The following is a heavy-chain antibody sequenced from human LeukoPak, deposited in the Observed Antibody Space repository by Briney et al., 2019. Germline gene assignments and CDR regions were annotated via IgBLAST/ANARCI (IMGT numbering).Heavy chain of an antibody. J-gene: IGHJ5*02. CDR2: ISAYNGNT. V-gene: IGHV1-18*01. D-gene: IGHD3-10*01. CDR3: ARAEYYYGSNWFDP. Sequence: GASVKVSCKASGYTFTSYGISWVRQAPGQGLEWMGWISAYNGNTNYAQKLQGRVTMTTDTSTSTAYMELWSLRSDDTAVYYCARAEYYYGSNWFDPWGQGTLVTVSS. CDR1: GYTFTSYG.